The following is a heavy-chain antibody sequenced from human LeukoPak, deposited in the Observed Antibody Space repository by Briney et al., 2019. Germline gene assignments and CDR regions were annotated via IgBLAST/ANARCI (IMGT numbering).Heavy chain of an antibody. V-gene: IGHV3-20*04. D-gene: IGHD1-26*01. CDR3: TSNAGSYWRVDRANYSYHYMDV. CDR2: INWSGDST. Sequence: GGSLRLSCAASGFTFDDYGMSGVRQAPGKGLEWVSGINWSGDSTGYADSVKSRFTISRDNGKNFLSLKMNSLRDEDTALSSCTSNAGSYWRVDRANYSYHYMDVWGKGTTVTVSS. CDR1: GFTFDDYG. J-gene: IGHJ6*03.